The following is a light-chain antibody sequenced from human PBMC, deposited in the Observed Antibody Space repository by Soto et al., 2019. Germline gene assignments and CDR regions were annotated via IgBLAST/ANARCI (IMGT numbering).Light chain of an antibody. CDR1: SGHSSYA. V-gene: IGLV4-69*01. J-gene: IGLJ3*02. CDR3: QTWGTGIRV. CDR2: LNSDGSH. Sequence: QAVVTQSPSASASLGALVKLTCTLSSGHSSYAIAWHQQQPEKGPRYLMKLNSDGSHSKGDGIPDRFSGSSSGAERYLTISSLQSEDEADYYCQTWGTGIRVFGGGTKLTVL.